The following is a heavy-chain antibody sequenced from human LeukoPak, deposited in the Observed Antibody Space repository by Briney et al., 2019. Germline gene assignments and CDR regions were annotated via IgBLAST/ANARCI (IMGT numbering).Heavy chain of an antibody. J-gene: IGHJ4*02. V-gene: IGHV3-48*01. Sequence: GGSLRLSCAASGFTFISYNMNWVRQAPGKGLEWVSYISSDSSTIFYADSVQGRFTISRDNAKNLLYLQMNSLRAEDTAVYYCAKVRIAAAGPFDYWGQGTLVTVSS. CDR2: ISSDSSTI. CDR3: AKVRIAAAGPFDY. CDR1: GFTFISYN. D-gene: IGHD6-13*01.